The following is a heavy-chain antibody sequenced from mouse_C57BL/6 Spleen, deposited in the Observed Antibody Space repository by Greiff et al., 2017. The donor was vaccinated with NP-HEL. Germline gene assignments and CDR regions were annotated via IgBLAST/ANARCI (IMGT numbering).Heavy chain of an antibody. CDR3: ARHGGNYDYAMDY. Sequence: EVQRVESGGDLVKPGGSLKLSCAASGFTFSSYGMSWVRQTPDKRLEWVATISSGGSYTYYLDSVKGRFTISRDNAKNTLYLQMSSLKSEDTAMYYCARHGGNYDYAMDYWGQGTSVTVSS. D-gene: IGHD1-1*02. J-gene: IGHJ4*01. CDR1: GFTFSSYG. V-gene: IGHV5-6*01. CDR2: ISSGGSYT.